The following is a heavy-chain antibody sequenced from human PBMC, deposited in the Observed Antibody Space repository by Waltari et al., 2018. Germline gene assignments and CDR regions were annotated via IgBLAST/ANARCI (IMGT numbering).Heavy chain of an antibody. D-gene: IGHD1-26*01. Sequence: VQSGAEVKKPGASVKVSCKASGYTFSNFYIRWVRQAPGQGLEWMGWISDYNGNTEDDQKVQGRVTMTTDTSTKAVDMELRSLTSDDTTVYYCARIFRWEGFDFWGQGTLVTVST. J-gene: IGHJ4*02. CDR1: GYTFSNFY. V-gene: IGHV1-18*01. CDR3: ARIFRWEGFDF. CDR2: ISDYNGNT.